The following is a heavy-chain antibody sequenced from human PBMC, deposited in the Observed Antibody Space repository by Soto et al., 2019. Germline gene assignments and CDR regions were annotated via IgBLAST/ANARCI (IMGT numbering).Heavy chain of an antibody. J-gene: IGHJ4*02. CDR2: IYYSGST. Sequence: PSETLSLTCTVSGGSISSGGYYWSWIRQHPGKGLEWIGYIYYSGSTYYNPSLKSRVTISVDTSKNQFSLKLSCVTAADTAVYYCARDGDYGDFISPYFDYWGQGTLVTVSS. V-gene: IGHV4-31*03. D-gene: IGHD4-17*01. CDR1: GGSISSGGYY. CDR3: ARDGDYGDFISPYFDY.